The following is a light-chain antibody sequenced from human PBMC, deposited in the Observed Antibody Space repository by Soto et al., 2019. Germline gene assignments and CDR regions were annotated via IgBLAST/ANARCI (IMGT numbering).Light chain of an antibody. CDR1: QSVNNN. CDR2: GAS. Sequence: EIVMTQSPATLSVSPGERATLSCRASQSVNNNLAWYQQKPGLAPRLLIYGASTRATGIPARFSGSGSGTEFTLTISSLQSEDFAVYYCQQHNNWPLTFGGGTKVEIK. J-gene: IGKJ4*01. CDR3: QQHNNWPLT. V-gene: IGKV3-15*01.